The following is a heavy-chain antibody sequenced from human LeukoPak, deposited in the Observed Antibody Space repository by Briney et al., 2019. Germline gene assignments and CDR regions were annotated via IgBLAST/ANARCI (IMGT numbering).Heavy chain of an antibody. J-gene: IGHJ3*02. CDR1: GFTFSSYA. CDR3: ARAQEDGYNPEVAFDI. Sequence: PGGSLRLSCAASGFTFSSYAMHWVRQAPGKGLEWVAVISYDGSNKYYADSVKGRFTISRDNSKNTLYLQMNSLRAEDTAVYYCARAQEDGYNPEVAFDIWGQGTMVTVSS. V-gene: IGHV3-30-3*01. D-gene: IGHD5-24*01. CDR2: ISYDGSNK.